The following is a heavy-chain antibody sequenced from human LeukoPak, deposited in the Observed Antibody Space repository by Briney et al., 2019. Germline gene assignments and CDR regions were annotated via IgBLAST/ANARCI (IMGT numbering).Heavy chain of an antibody. Sequence: SETLSLTCAVYGGSFSGYYWSWIRQPPGKGLEWIGEINHSGSTNYNPSLKSRVTISVDTSKNQFSLKLSSVTAADTAVYYCAGHRNYGSGSYYRTWWFDPWGQGTLGTVSS. CDR2: INHSGST. J-gene: IGHJ5*02. V-gene: IGHV4-34*01. D-gene: IGHD3-10*01. CDR1: GGSFSGYY. CDR3: AGHRNYGSGSYYRTWWFDP.